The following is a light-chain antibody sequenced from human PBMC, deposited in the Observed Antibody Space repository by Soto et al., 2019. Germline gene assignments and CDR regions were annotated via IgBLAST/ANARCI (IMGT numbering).Light chain of an antibody. V-gene: IGLV2-23*02. CDR3: CSNVGVYTFV. J-gene: IGLJ2*01. Sequence: QSALSQPASVSGSPGQSITISCTGSNSDIGKYNLVSWYQQHSGNAPQLILYEVSRRPSGVPTRFTGYKSGHTASLTISGLQSEDEADYCCCSNVGVYTFVFGGGTKVTV. CDR2: EVS. CDR1: NSDIGKYNL.